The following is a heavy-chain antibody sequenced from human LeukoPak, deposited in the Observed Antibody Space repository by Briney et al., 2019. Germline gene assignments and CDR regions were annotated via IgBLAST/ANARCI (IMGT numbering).Heavy chain of an antibody. CDR2: INHSGST. V-gene: IGHV4-34*01. J-gene: IGHJ4*02. CDR3: ARGSGGSTYLFPQDY. Sequence: SETLSLTCAVYGGSFSGYYWSWIRQPPGKGLEWIGEINHSGSTNYNPSLKSRVTISVDTSKNQFSLKLSSVTAADTAVYYCARGSGGSTYLFPQDYWGQGTLVTVSS. CDR1: GGSFSGYY. D-gene: IGHD1-14*01.